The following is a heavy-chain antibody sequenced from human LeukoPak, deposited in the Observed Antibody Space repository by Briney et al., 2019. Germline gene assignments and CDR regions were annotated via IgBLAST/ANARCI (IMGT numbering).Heavy chain of an antibody. CDR2: IYYSGST. CDR1: GGSISSSSYY. Sequence: PSETLSLTCTVSGGSISSSSYYWGWIRQPPGKGLEWIGSIYYSGSTYYNPSIKSRVTISVDTSKNQFSLKLSSVTAADTAVYYCARQHDYVWGSYRRRGYYFVYWGQGTLVTVSS. D-gene: IGHD3-16*02. CDR3: ARQHDYVWGSYRRRGYYFVY. V-gene: IGHV4-39*01. J-gene: IGHJ4*02.